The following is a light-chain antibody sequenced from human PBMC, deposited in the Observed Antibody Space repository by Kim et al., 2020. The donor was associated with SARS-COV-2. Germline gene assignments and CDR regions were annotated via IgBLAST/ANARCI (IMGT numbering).Light chain of an antibody. CDR2: QDS. CDR3: QAWDSSTAV. V-gene: IGLV3-1*01. CDR1: KLGDKY. J-gene: IGLJ3*02. Sequence: SYELTQPPSVSVSPGQTASITCSGDKLGDKYACWYQQKPGQSPVLVIYQDSKRPSGIPERFSGSISGNTATLTISGTQAMDEADYYCQAWDSSTAVFGGGTQLIVL.